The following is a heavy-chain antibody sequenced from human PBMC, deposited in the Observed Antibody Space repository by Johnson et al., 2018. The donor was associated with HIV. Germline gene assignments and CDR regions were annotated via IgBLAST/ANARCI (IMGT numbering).Heavy chain of an antibody. CDR2: IWSDGSSS. J-gene: IGHJ3*02. CDR1: GLSFSSYG. V-gene: IGHV3-33*01. Sequence: QVQLVESGGAVVQPGRSVRLSCAASGLSFSSYGMEWVRQAPGNVLEWVAVIWSDGSSSTYADSVKARLTISRDNAKNTLYLQMNSLRAEDTAVYYCPRETNSAMAGDAFDIWGQGTMVTVSS. CDR3: PRETNSAMAGDAFDI. D-gene: IGHD5-18*01.